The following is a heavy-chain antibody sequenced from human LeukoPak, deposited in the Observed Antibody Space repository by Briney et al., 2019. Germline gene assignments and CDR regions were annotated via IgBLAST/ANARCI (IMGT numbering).Heavy chain of an antibody. Sequence: GGSLRLSCAASGFTFSSYSMNWVRQAPGKGLEWVSSISSSSSYIYYADSVKGRFTISRDNSKNTLYLQMNSLRAEDTAVYYCAKPYSSSWTNWFDPWGQGTLVTVSS. CDR3: AKPYSSSWTNWFDP. J-gene: IGHJ5*02. V-gene: IGHV3-21*04. CDR2: ISSSSSYI. D-gene: IGHD6-13*01. CDR1: GFTFSSYS.